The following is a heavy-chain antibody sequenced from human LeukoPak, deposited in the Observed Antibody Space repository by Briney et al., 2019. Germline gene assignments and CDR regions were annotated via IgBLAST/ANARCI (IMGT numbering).Heavy chain of an antibody. V-gene: IGHV4-59*01. Sequence: SETLSLTCTVSGGSISSYYWNWIRLPPGKGLEWIGYLSKSGNTNYSPSLKSRVTIFGDTSKNQFFLKLSSVTAADTAVYYCARARYVNSFYAFDIWGQGTLVTVSS. J-gene: IGHJ3*02. D-gene: IGHD3-9*01. CDR1: GGSISSYY. CDR2: LSKSGNT. CDR3: ARARYVNSFYAFDI.